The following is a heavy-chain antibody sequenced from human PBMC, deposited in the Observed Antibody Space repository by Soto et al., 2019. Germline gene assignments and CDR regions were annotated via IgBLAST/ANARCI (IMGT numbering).Heavy chain of an antibody. Sequence: GGSLRLSCAASGFTFSSYGMHWVRQAPGKGLEWVAVISYDGSNKYYADSVKGRFTISRDNSKNTLYLQMNSLRAEDTAVYYCAKEPAGYSSSWYSDYWGQGTLVTVSS. V-gene: IGHV3-30*18. J-gene: IGHJ4*02. D-gene: IGHD6-13*01. CDR3: AKEPAGYSSSWYSDY. CDR2: ISYDGSNK. CDR1: GFTFSSYG.